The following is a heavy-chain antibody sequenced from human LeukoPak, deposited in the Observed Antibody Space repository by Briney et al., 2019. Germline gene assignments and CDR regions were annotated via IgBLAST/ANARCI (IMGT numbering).Heavy chain of an antibody. V-gene: IGHV3-23*01. CDR2: ISGSGGST. J-gene: IGHJ5*02. CDR3: ARVDVGNWFDP. Sequence: GGSLRLSCAASGFTFSSYAMSWVRQAPGKGLEWVSAISGSGGSTYYADSVKGRFTISRDNSKNTLYPQMNSLRAEDTAVYYCARVDVGNWFDPWGQGTLVTVSS. CDR1: GFTFSSYA. D-gene: IGHD1-26*01.